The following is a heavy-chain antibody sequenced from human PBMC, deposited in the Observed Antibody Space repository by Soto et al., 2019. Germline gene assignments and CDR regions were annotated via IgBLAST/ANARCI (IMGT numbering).Heavy chain of an antibody. J-gene: IGHJ4*02. D-gene: IGHD6-19*01. CDR1: GVSIGSNY. V-gene: IGHV4-4*02. CDR2: MSHIGSV. Sequence: QVLLQESGPGLVQPSGTLSLSCVVSGVSIGSNYWGGVRQSPGKGLEWIGDMSHIGSVNYNPSLTSRVTISMDKSQNQFSLNLNSVTAADTAVYYCARSLGWYAIDYWGQGTLVIVS. CDR3: ARSLGWYAIDY.